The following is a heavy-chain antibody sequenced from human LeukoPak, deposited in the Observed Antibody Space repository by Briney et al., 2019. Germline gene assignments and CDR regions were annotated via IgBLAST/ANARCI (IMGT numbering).Heavy chain of an antibody. CDR2: ISGSGGST. J-gene: IGHJ4*02. CDR3: AKDYYGSGSYSRTPDY. V-gene: IGHV3-23*01. Sequence: GGSLRLSCAASGFTFSSYAMSWVRQAPGKGLEWVSVISGSGGSTYYADSVKGRFTISRDNSKNTLYLQMNSLRAEDTAVYYCAKDYYGSGSYSRTPDYWGQGTLVTVSS. D-gene: IGHD3-10*01. CDR1: GFTFSSYA.